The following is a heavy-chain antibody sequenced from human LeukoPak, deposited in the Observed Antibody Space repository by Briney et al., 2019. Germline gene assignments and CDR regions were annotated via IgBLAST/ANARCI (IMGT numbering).Heavy chain of an antibody. V-gene: IGHV3-23*01. CDR2: ISSSGGGT. Sequence: PGGSLRLSCAASGFTFSNCAMNWVRQAPGKGLEWVSAISSSGGGTYYADSVKGRFTISRDNSKNTLYLQMNSLRAEDTALYYCAKGRAYYDFWIGLDYWGQGTLVTVSS. CDR3: AKGRAYYDFWIGLDY. D-gene: IGHD3-3*01. CDR1: GFTFSNCA. J-gene: IGHJ4*02.